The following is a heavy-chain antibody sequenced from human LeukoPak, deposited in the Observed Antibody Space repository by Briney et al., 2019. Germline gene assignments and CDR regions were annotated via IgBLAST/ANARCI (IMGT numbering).Heavy chain of an antibody. D-gene: IGHD3-3*01. CDR1: GGSISSNY. CDR3: AREGGFYRPLDY. CDR2: IFYSGST. V-gene: IGHV4-59*12. J-gene: IGHJ4*02. Sequence: SETLSLTCTVSGGSISSNYWSWIRQPPGKGLEWIGYIFYSGSTNYNPSLKSRVTISVDTSKNQFSLKLSSVTAADTAVYYCAREGGFYRPLDYLGQGTLVTVSS.